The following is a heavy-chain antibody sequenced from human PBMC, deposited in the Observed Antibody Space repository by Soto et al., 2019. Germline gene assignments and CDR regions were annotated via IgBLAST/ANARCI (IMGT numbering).Heavy chain of an antibody. CDR3: AKETGPEDY. CDR2: IYSDVRT. CDR1: GFTVSSNY. Sequence: GSLRLSCAASGFTVSSNYMSWVRQAPGKGLEWVSVIYSDVRTYYADSVKGRFTISRDDSRNTVYLQMNSLRAEDTAVYYCAKETGPEDYWGPGTQVTVSS. J-gene: IGHJ4*02. V-gene: IGHV3-53*01.